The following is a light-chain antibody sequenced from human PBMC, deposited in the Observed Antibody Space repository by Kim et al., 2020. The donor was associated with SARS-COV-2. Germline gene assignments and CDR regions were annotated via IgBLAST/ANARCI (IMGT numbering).Light chain of an antibody. CDR2: QDS. CDR1: RLGDKY. J-gene: IGLJ2*01. V-gene: IGLV3-1*01. Sequence: SYELTQPPSVSVSPGQTASITYSGDRLGDKYAFWYQQKPGQSPVLVIYQDSKRPSGIPERFSGSNSGNTATLTISGTQAMDEADYYCQAWDSSIVVFGGGTKLTVL. CDR3: QAWDSSIVV.